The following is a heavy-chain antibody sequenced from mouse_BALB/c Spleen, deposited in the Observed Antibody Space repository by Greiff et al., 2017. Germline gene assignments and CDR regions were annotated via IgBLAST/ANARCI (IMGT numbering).Heavy chain of an antibody. CDR3: ASGYLYYAMDY. D-gene: IGHD1-2*01. J-gene: IGHJ4*01. CDR2: IRNKANGYTT. Sequence: EVKLQESGGGLVQPGGSLRLSCATSGFTFTDYYMSWVRQPPGKALEWLGFIRNKANGYTTEYSASVKGRFTISRDNSQSILYLQMNTLRAEDSATYYCASGYLYYAMDYWGQGTSVTVSS. CDR1: GFTFTDYY. V-gene: IGHV7-3*02.